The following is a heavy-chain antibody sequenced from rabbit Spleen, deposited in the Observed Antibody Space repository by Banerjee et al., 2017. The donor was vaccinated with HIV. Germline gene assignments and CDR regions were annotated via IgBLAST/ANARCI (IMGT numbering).Heavy chain of an antibody. Sequence: EQLLESGGGLVKPEGSLTLTCRASGFSFSSNYYMCWVRQAPGKGLEWIACFYTGSGSTYYASWAKGRFTISKTSSTTVTLQMTSLTATDTATYFCARDTSSSFSSYGMDLWGPGTLVTVS. V-gene: IGHV1S45*01. CDR2: FYTGSGST. CDR3: ARDTSSSFSSYGMDL. CDR1: GFSFSSNYY. D-gene: IGHD1-1*01. J-gene: IGHJ6*01.